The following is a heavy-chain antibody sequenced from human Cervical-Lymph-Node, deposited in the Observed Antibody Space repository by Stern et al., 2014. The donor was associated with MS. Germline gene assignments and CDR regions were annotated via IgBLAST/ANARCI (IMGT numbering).Heavy chain of an antibody. J-gene: IGHJ5*02. Sequence: EVQLVESGGGLVKPGGSLRLSCAVSGFTLTTSSMSWVRQAPGKGLEWVANIGSNPNYVFYGESVKGRFTISRDDAKNSMFLQMSSLRVEDSGIYYCAKDLRYPDADYNWFDPWGQGTLVTVSS. CDR1: GFTLTTSS. CDR3: AKDLRYPDADYNWFDP. CDR2: IGSNPNYV. V-gene: IGHV3-21*01. D-gene: IGHD1-14*01.